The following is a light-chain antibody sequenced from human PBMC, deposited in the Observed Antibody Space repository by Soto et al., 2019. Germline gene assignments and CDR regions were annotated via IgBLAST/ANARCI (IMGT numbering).Light chain of an antibody. V-gene: IGLV2-14*01. J-gene: IGLJ1*01. CDR3: SSYTSSRTYV. CDR1: SSDVGGHNY. Sequence: QSVLTRPASVSGSPGQSITISCTGTSSDVGGHNYVSWYQQHPGRAPKLMIYEVSNRPSGVSNRFSGSKSGNTASLTISGLQPEDEADYYCSSYTSSRTYVFGTGTKVTVL. CDR2: EVS.